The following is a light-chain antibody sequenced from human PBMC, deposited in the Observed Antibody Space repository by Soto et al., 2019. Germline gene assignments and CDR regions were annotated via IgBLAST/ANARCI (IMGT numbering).Light chain of an antibody. V-gene: IGLV2-14*01. CDR3: SSYTSTFTRV. CDR1: SSDVGGYNY. CDR2: EVS. J-gene: IGLJ1*01. Sequence: QSALTQPASVSGSPGQSITISCTGTSSDVGGYNYVSWYQQHPGKAPKLMIYEVSNRPSGVSNRLSGPKSGNTASLTISGLQAEDEADYYCSSYTSTFTRVFGTGTKVTVL.